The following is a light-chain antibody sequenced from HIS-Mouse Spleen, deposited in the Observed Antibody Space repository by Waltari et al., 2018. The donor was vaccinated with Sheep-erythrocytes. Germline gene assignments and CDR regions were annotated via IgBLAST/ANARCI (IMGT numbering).Light chain of an antibody. CDR2: AAS. CDR1: QGISSY. V-gene: IGKV1-8*01. Sequence: AIRMTQPPSSLSASTGDRVTIPCRASQGISSYLGWYQQKPGKAPKLLIYAASTLQSGVPSRVSGSGSGTDFTLTISCLQSEDFAVYYCQQLTFGGGTKVEIK. J-gene: IGKJ4*01. CDR3: QQLT.